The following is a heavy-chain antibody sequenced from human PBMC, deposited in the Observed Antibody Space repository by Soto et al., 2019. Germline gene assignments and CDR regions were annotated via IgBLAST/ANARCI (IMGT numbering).Heavy chain of an antibody. CDR1: GGSISSYY. D-gene: IGHD3-10*01. CDR2: IYYSGST. J-gene: IGHJ6*03. CDR3: AREREYYGSGSYSYYYYMDV. Sequence: SETLSLTCTVSGGSISSYYWSWIRQPPGKGLEWIGYIYYSGSTNYNPSLKSRVTISVDTSKNQFSLKLSSVTAADTAVYYCAREREYYGSGSYSYYYYMDVWGKGTTVTVSS. V-gene: IGHV4-59*01.